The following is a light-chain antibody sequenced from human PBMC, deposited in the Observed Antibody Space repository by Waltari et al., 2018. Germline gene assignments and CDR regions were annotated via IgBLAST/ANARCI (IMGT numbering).Light chain of an antibody. CDR1: QHISNY. V-gene: IGKV1-33*01. CDR3: QQFDGLPPLT. CDR2: DAS. J-gene: IGKJ4*01. Sequence: DIQMTQSPSYLSASIGDSVTITCQASQHISNYLNWYQQKPGKAPKVLIYDASNLETGVPSRFSGSGFGTEFTFTISSLQPEDIGTYYCQQFDGLPPLTFGGGTKVEIK.